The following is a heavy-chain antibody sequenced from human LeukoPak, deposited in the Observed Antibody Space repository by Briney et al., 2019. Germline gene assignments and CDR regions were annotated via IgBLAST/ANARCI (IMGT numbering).Heavy chain of an antibody. CDR3: ARQGYAASYYFLEF. CDR1: GDFIRSYW. V-gene: IGHV4-4*07. D-gene: IGHD1-26*01. CDR2: IYATGST. Sequence: PSETLPLTCDVSGDFIRSYWWGWLRQPAGKGLDWIGRIYATGSTKLNPSFKSRLTMSMDTSTNQLSLKLALKPNSVHDADTAVYFCARQGYAASYYFLEFWRQGPLVPVST. J-gene: IGHJ1*01.